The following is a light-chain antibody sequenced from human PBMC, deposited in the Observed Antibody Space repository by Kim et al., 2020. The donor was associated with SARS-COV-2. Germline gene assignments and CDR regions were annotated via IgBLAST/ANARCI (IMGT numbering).Light chain of an antibody. CDR2: DAS. CDR1: QRISNR. Sequence: SVGDRVTVTCRASQRISNRLAWYQQSPGKPPQLLIYDASKLHNGVPSRFSGSGSGTEFTLTITSLQPDDFATYYCQQYSSYTPYTFGQGTKVDIK. V-gene: IGKV1-5*01. CDR3: QQYSSYTPYT. J-gene: IGKJ2*01.